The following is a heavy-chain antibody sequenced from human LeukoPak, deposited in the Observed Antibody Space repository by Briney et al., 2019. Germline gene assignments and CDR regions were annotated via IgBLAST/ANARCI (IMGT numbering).Heavy chain of an antibody. CDR2: IYSGGST. CDR3: ARENALWFGERPGYYYYMDV. CDR1: GFTFNTYA. Sequence: GGSLRLSCTASGFTFNTYAMSWVRQAPGKGLEWVSVIYSGGSTYYADSVKGRFTISRDNSKNTLYLQMNSLRAEDTAVYYCARENALWFGERPGYYYYMDVWGKGTTVTVSS. J-gene: IGHJ6*03. D-gene: IGHD3-10*01. V-gene: IGHV3-53*01.